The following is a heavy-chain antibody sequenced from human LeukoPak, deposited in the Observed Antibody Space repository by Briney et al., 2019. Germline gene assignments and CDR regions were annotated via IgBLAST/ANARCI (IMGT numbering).Heavy chain of an antibody. CDR1: GFTVSSNY. CDR3: ARDRIIYGDYGDAFDI. CDR2: IYGGGST. J-gene: IGHJ4*02. Sequence: GGSLRLSCAASGFTVSSNYMSWVRQAPGKGLEWVSGIYGGGSTSYADSVKGRFTISRDNSKNTLYLQMNSLRAEDTAVYYCARDRIIYGDYGDAFDIWGQGTLVTVSS. V-gene: IGHV3-53*01. D-gene: IGHD4-17*01.